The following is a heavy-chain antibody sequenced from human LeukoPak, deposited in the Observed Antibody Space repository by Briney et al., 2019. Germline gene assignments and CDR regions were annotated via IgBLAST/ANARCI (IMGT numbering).Heavy chain of an antibody. CDR3: ARQLAPFDY. CDR2: IHHSGST. CDR1: GGSVRDNY. D-gene: IGHD6-6*01. J-gene: IGHJ4*02. Sequence: SETLSLTCAVYGGSVRDNYWSWIRQPPGKGLEWIGEIHHSGSTKYNPSLKSRVTISLDTSKNQFSLKLNSMTAADTAVYYCARQLAPFDYWGQGTLVTVSS. V-gene: IGHV4-34*01.